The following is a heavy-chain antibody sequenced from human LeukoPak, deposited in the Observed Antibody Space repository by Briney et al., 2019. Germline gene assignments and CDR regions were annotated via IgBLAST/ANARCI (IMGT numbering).Heavy chain of an antibody. V-gene: IGHV1-18*01. Sequence: ASVKVSCKASGYTFTSYGISWVRQAPGQGLEWMGWISAYNGNTNYAQKLQGRVTMTTDTSTSTAYMELRSLRSDDTAVYYCARDHKVATSRRWFDPWGQGTLVTVSS. D-gene: IGHD5-12*01. J-gene: IGHJ5*02. CDR1: GYTFTSYG. CDR2: ISAYNGNT. CDR3: ARDHKVATSRRWFDP.